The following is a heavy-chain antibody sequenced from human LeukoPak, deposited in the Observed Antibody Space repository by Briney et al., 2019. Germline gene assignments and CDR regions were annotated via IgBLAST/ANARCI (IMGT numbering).Heavy chain of an antibody. J-gene: IGHJ4*02. Sequence: SETLSLTCAVYGGSFSGYYWSWVRQPPGKGLEWIGEINHSGSTNCNPSLKSRVTISVDTSQNQFSLKLSSVTAADTAVYYCAIFPVGIAAAGTLYWGQGTLVTVSS. CDR2: INHSGST. CDR3: AIFPVGIAAAGTLY. V-gene: IGHV4-34*01. D-gene: IGHD6-13*01. CDR1: GGSFSGYY.